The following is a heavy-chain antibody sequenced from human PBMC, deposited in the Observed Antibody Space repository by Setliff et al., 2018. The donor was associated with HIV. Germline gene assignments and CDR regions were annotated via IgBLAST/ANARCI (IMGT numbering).Heavy chain of an antibody. CDR1: GGSISSTNYF. D-gene: IGHD3-16*01. Sequence: LSLTCTVSGGSISSTNYFWGWIRQPPGKGLEWIGTIYYHGSTYYNPSLKSRVTISIGTSKNQFSLQLTSVTAADTAVYYCVNPSGAMGDFDSWGQGTLVTVSS. CDR2: IYYHGST. CDR3: VNPSGAMGDFDS. V-gene: IGHV4-39*01. J-gene: IGHJ4*02.